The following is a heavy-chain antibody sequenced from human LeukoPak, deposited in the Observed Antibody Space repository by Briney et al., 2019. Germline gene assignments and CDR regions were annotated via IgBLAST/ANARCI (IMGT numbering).Heavy chain of an antibody. CDR2: INSDGSNT. CDR3: VQELNRGDRRYFDY. CDR1: GFTFSTYW. Sequence: GGSLTLSCAASGFTFSTYWMHWVRQAPGKGLVWVSRINSDGSNTNYADSVKGRFTISRDNAKNTLYLQMDSLRAEDTAVYYCVQELNRGDRRYFDYWGQGTLVTVSS. V-gene: IGHV3-74*01. J-gene: IGHJ4*02. D-gene: IGHD1-14*01.